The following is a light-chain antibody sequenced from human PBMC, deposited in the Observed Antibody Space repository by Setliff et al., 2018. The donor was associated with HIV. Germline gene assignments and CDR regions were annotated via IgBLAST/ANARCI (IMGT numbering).Light chain of an antibody. CDR1: SSDAGGYKY. J-gene: IGLJ1*01. CDR3: TSYTGSNNFGV. V-gene: IGLV2-8*01. CDR2: EVS. Sequence: QSALTQPPSASGSPGQSVTISCTGTSSDAGGYKYVSWYQQHPGKAPKLMIYEVSKRPSGVPDRFSGSESGNTASLTVSGLQAEDEADYYCTSYTGSNNFGVFGTGTKVTVL.